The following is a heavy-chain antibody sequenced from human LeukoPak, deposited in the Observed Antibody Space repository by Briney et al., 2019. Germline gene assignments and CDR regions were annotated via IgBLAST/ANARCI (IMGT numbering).Heavy chain of an antibody. CDR3: ARAYYYDSSGGFEYFQH. V-gene: IGHV4-61*02. CDR1: GGSISSGSYY. J-gene: IGHJ1*01. CDR2: IYTSGST. D-gene: IGHD3-22*01. Sequence: PSETLSLTCTVSGGSISSGSYYWSWIRQPAGKGLEWIGRIYTSGSTNYNPSLKSGVTILVDTSKNQFSLKLSSVTAADTAVYYCARAYYYDSSGGFEYFQHWGQGTLVTVSS.